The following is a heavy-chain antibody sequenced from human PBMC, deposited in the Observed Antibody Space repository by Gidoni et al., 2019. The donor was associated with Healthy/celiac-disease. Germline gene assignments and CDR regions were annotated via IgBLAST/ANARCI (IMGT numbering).Heavy chain of an antibody. CDR2: IYTSGST. V-gene: IGHV4-4*07. CDR1: GGSISSYY. CDR3: AREGVILTADNWFDP. J-gene: IGHJ5*02. Sequence: QVQLQESGPGLVTPSETLSLTCPVSGGSISSYYWSWIRQPAGKGLEWIGRIYTSGSTNYNPSLKSRVTMSVDTSKNQFSRKLSSVTAADAAVYYCAREGVILTADNWFDPWGQGTLVTVSS. D-gene: IGHD3-9*01.